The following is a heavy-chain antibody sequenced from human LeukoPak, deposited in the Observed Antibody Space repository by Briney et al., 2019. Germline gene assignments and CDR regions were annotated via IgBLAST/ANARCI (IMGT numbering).Heavy chain of an antibody. CDR1: GYTFTSYA. D-gene: IGHD4-17*01. CDR3: ARDRYGDYHARFDY. Sequence: GASVKVSCKASGYTFTSYAMHWVRQAPGQRLEWMGWINAGNGNTKYSQKFQGRVTIARDTSASTAYMELSSLRSEDTAVYYCARDRYGDYHARFDYWGQGTLVTVSS. V-gene: IGHV1-3*01. J-gene: IGHJ4*02. CDR2: INAGNGNT.